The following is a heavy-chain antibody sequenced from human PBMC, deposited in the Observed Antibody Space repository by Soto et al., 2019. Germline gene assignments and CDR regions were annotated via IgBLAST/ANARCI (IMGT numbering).Heavy chain of an antibody. Sequence: QVQLVQSGAEVKKPGASVKVSCKASGYTFTVNYIYWVRQAPGQGLEWIGWINPDSGSTKYAQKFQAWVSMTRDTSIDTVFMEVKRLRSDDTAVYYSARGPFTTSRGGMDVWGQGTTVTVSS. D-gene: IGHD1-26*01. CDR3: ARGPFTTSRGGMDV. CDR2: INPDSGST. V-gene: IGHV1-2*04. CDR1: GYTFTVNY. J-gene: IGHJ6*02.